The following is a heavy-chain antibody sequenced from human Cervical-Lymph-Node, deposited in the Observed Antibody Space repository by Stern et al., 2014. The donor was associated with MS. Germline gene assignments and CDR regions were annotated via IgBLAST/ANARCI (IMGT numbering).Heavy chain of an antibody. CDR3: ATAYDSSGYYHYYYYGMDV. Sequence: VQLVESGGGVVQPGRSLRLSCAASGFTFSSYGMHWVRQAPGKGLEGVAVISYDGSNKYYADSVKGRFTISRDNSKNTLYLQMNSLRAEDTAVYYCATAYDSSGYYHYYYYGMDVWGQGTTVTVSS. CDR1: GFTFSSYG. D-gene: IGHD3-22*01. CDR2: ISYDGSNK. J-gene: IGHJ6*02. V-gene: IGHV3-30*03.